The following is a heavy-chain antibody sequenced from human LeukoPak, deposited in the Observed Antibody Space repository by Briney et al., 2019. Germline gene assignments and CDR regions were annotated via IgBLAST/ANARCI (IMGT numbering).Heavy chain of an antibody. Sequence: PSETLSLTCAVYGGSFSGYYWSWIRQPPGKGLEWIREINHSGSTNYNPSLKSRVTISVDTSKNQFSLKLSSVTAADTAVYYCARWYYYGSGSYSPNFDYWGQGTLVTVSS. J-gene: IGHJ4*02. CDR3: ARWYYYGSGSYSPNFDY. D-gene: IGHD3-10*01. CDR1: GGSFSGYY. CDR2: INHSGST. V-gene: IGHV4-34*01.